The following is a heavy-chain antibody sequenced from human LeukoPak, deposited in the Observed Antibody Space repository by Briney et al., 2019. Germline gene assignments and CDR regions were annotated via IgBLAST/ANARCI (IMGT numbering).Heavy chain of an antibody. J-gene: IGHJ4*02. D-gene: IGHD6-19*01. V-gene: IGHV3-53*01. CDR2: IYTGGST. CDR3: ARVGSGWEFDH. CDR1: GFTVSSNY. Sequence: QPGGSLRLSCAASGFTVSSNYMSWVRQAPGKGLEWVSVIYTGGSTYYAGSVKGRFTISRDNSKKTLYLQMNSLRAEDTAVYYCARVGSGWEFDHWGQETLVTVSS.